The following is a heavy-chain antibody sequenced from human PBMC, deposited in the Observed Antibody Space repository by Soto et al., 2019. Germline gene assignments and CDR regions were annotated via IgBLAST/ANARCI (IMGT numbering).Heavy chain of an antibody. CDR3: ASPGGYYDSSGPDGPYYYYYGMDV. V-gene: IGHV1-69*13. Sequence: GASVKVSCKASGGTFSSYAISWVRQAPGQGLEWMGGIIPIFGTANYAQKFQGRVTITADESTSTAYMELSSLRSEDTAVYYCASPGGYYDSSGPDGPYYYYYGMDVWGQGTTVTVSS. J-gene: IGHJ6*02. D-gene: IGHD3-22*01. CDR1: GGTFSSYA. CDR2: IIPIFGTA.